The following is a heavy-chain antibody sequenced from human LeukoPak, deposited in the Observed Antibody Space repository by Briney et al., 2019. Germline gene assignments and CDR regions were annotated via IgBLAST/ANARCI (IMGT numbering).Heavy chain of an antibody. D-gene: IGHD3-16*01. CDR2: ISSSGSTI. CDR1: GFTFSSYE. Sequence: GGSLRFSCAASGFTFSSYELNWVRQAPGKGLEWVSYISSSGSTIHYADSVKGRFTISRDNAKNSLYLQMNSLRAEDTALYFCARDVGSWGNDYWGQGTLVTVSS. V-gene: IGHV3-48*03. CDR3: ARDVGSWGNDY. J-gene: IGHJ4*02.